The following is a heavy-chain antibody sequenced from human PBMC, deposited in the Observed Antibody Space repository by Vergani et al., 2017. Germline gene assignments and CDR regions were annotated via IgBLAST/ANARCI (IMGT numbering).Heavy chain of an antibody. CDR1: GFTFSSYS. CDR3: AREGVGVDDY. J-gene: IGHJ4*02. CDR2: ISSRTSYI. Sequence: EVQLVESGGGLVKPGGSLRLSCAASGFTFSSYSMNWVRQAPGKGLEWVSSISSRTSYIYYADSVKGRFTISRDNAKNSLYLQMNSLRTEDTAVYYCAREGVGVDDYWGQGTLVTVSS. V-gene: IGHV3-21*01. D-gene: IGHD1-26*01.